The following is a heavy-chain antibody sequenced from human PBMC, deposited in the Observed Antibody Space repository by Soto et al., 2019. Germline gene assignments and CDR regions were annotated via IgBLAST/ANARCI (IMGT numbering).Heavy chain of an antibody. Sequence: PSETLCLTCTVSGGSISSYYWSWIRQPPGKGLEWLGYIYYSGSTNYNPSLKSRVTISVDTSKNQFSLKLSSVTAADTAVYYCARSRLEMATIFTYWGQGTLVTVSS. CDR1: GGSISSYY. CDR2: IYYSGST. V-gene: IGHV4-59*01. D-gene: IGHD5-12*01. CDR3: ARSRLEMATIFTY. J-gene: IGHJ4*02.